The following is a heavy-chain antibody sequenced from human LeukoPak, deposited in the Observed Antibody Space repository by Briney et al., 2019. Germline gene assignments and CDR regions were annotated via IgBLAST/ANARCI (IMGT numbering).Heavy chain of an antibody. CDR3: ARVATIFGVVISAGPVDAFDI. CDR2: IYYSGST. CDR1: GGSISSGDYY. V-gene: IGHV4-30-4*08. D-gene: IGHD3-3*01. Sequence: KASQTLSLTCTVSGGSISSGDYYWSWIRQPPGKGLEWIGYIYYSGSTYYNPSLKSRVTISVDTSKNQFSLKLSSVTAADTAVYYCARVATIFGVVISAGPVDAFDIWGQGTMVTVSS. J-gene: IGHJ3*02.